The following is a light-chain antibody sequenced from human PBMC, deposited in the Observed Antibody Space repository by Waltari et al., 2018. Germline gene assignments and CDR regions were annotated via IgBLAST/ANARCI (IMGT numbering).Light chain of an antibody. V-gene: IGLV2-23*02. J-gene: IGLJ3*02. CDR2: EFN. CDR3: CSYVTGATWV. CDR1: SNDIGTYTF. Sequence: QSALTQPASVSGSPGQALTISCTGTSNDIGTYTFVSWYQQHPGKAPKLIIYEFNQRPSGISNRFSGSKSGNTAALTISGLQTEDEADYFCCSYVTGATWVFGGGTKVAVL.